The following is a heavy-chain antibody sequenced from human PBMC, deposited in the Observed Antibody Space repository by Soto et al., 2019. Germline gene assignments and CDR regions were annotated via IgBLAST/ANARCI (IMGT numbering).Heavy chain of an antibody. Sequence: QVHLQESGPRLVRPSGTLVLTCAVSGDSLSSDKWWTWVRQPPGKGLEWIGEISHRGSTNYSPSFKSRLSLSVDTPKTQFSLSLTSVTAADPAVYYCAAVPLTSGVVSGRFDPWGQGIKVTVSS. J-gene: IGHJ5*02. V-gene: IGHV4-4*02. CDR3: AAVPLTSGVVSGRFDP. D-gene: IGHD3-3*01. CDR1: GDSLSSDKW. CDR2: ISHRGST.